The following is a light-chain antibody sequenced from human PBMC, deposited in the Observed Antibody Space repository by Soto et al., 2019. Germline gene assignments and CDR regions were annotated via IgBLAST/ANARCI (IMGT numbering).Light chain of an antibody. J-gene: IGKJ5*01. Sequence: EIVLTQSPATLSVSPGERATLSCRASQNIDNKLVWYQQKPGQAPSLLLPNAVTRAPGIPARFSGSGFGTEFTLTISSLQPEDFAIYYCQQYKSWWPITFGQGTRLEI. CDR2: NAV. V-gene: IGKV3-15*01. CDR3: QQYKSWWPIT. CDR1: QNIDNK.